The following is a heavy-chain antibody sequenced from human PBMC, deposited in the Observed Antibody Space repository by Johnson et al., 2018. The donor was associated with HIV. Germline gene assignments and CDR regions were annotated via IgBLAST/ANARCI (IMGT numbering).Heavy chain of an antibody. Sequence: VQLVESGGGLVKPGGSLRLSCAVSGFIFRDYYMSWIRQAPGKGLEWVSYISSSGKSTNYADSVKGRFHISRDNAKNSLSLQMNSLRAEDTAIYYCAREEGSDILTRGDAFDIWGQGTMVAVSS. V-gene: IGHV3-11*04. CDR1: GFIFRDYY. D-gene: IGHD3-9*01. CDR2: ISSSGKST. CDR3: AREEGSDILTRGDAFDI. J-gene: IGHJ3*02.